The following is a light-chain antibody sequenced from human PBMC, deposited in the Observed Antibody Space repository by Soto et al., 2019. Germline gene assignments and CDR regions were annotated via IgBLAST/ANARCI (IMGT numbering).Light chain of an antibody. J-gene: IGKJ1*01. CDR2: DAS. CDR3: QQYDSFPRT. V-gene: IGKV1-5*01. CDR1: QTISTW. Sequence: DIQVTQSPPTLSASVGDRVTITCRASQTISTWMAWYQQKPGKAPKLLVYDASTLESGVPSRFSGSGSGTEFTLTIASLQPEDFATYYCQQYDSFPRTFGPGTKVDIK.